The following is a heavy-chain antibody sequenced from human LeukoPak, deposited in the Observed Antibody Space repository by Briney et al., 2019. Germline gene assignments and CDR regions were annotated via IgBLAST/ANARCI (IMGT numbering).Heavy chain of an antibody. CDR3: AKYPELTYYDFWSGYYRGAFDI. Sequence: GGSLRLSCAASGFTFSSYAMHWVRQAPGKGLEWVAVISYDGSNKYYADSVKGRFTISRDNSKNTLYLQMNSLRAEDTAVYYCAKYPELTYYDFWSGYYRGAFDIWGQGTMVTVSS. D-gene: IGHD3-3*01. J-gene: IGHJ3*02. CDR1: GFTFSSYA. V-gene: IGHV3-30-3*02. CDR2: ISYDGSNK.